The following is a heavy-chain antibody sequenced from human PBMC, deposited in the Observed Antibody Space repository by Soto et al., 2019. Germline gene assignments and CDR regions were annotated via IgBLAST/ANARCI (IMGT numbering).Heavy chain of an antibody. D-gene: IGHD3-22*01. CDR2: INHSGST. CDR1: GGSFSGYY. V-gene: IGHV4-34*01. CDR3: ARDPTSGLLENWFDP. J-gene: IGHJ5*02. Sequence: PSETLSLTCAVYGGSFSGYYWSWIRQPPGKGLEWIGEINHSGSTNYNPSLKSRVTISVDTSKNQFSLKLSSVTAADTAVYYCARDPTSGLLENWFDPWGQGTLVTVSS.